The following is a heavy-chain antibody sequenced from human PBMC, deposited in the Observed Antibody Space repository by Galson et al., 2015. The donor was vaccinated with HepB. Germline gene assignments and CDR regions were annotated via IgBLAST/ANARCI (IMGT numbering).Heavy chain of an antibody. CDR3: ARVKSAGYSYGPYWYFDL. CDR2: IWYDGSNK. V-gene: IGHV3-33*08. D-gene: IGHD5-18*01. Sequence: SLRLSCAASGFTFSSYGMHWARQAPGKGLEWVAVIWYDGSNKYYADSVKGRFTISRDNSKNTLYLQMNSLRAEDTAVYYCARVKSAGYSYGPYWYFDLWGRGTLVTVSS. CDR1: GFTFSSYG. J-gene: IGHJ2*01.